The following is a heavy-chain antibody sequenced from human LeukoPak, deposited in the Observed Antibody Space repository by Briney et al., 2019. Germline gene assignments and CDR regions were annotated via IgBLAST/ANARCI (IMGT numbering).Heavy chain of an antibody. J-gene: IGHJ3*02. CDR1: GFDFSSYW. D-gene: IGHD6-19*01. Sequence: PGGSLRLSCAASGFDFSSYWMSWVRQAPGKGLEWVANIKQDGSEKYYVDSVKGRFTISRDNAKNSLYLQMNSLRAEDTAVYYCARDGYSSGWYVGDAFDIWGQGTMVTVSS. V-gene: IGHV3-7*01. CDR2: IKQDGSEK. CDR3: ARDGYSSGWYVGDAFDI.